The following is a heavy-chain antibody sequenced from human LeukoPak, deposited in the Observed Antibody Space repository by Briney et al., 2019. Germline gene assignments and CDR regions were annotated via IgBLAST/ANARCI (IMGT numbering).Heavy chain of an antibody. CDR1: GGTFSSYA. CDR3: ARARPALRFLEWFDY. V-gene: IGHV1-69*13. CDR2: IIPIFGTA. D-gene: IGHD3-3*01. Sequence: ASVKVSCKASGGTFSSYAISWVRQAPGQGLEWMGGIIPIFGTANYAQKFQGRVTITADGSTSTAYMELSSLRSEDTAVYYCARARPALRFLEWFDYWGQGTLVTVSS. J-gene: IGHJ4*02.